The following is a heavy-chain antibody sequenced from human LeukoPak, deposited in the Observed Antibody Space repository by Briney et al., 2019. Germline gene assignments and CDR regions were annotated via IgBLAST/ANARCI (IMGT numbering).Heavy chain of an antibody. V-gene: IGHV1-2*02. J-gene: IGHJ5*01. Sequence: ASVKVSCKASGYTFTGYYMHWVRQAPGQGLEWMGWINPNSGDTNYAQKFQGSVTMTRDTSISTVYMELSRLRSNDTAVYYCARASGSYWWFDSWGQGTLVTVSS. D-gene: IGHD1-26*01. CDR2: INPNSGDT. CDR3: ARASGSYWWFDS. CDR1: GYTFTGYY.